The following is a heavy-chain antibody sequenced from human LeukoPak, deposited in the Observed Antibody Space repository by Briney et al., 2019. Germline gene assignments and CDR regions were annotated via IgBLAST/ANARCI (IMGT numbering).Heavy chain of an antibody. CDR2: IKSKTDGGTT. D-gene: IGHD1-26*01. Sequence: GGSLRLSCAASGFTASSNYMSWVRQAPGKGLEWVGRIKSKTDGGTTDYAAPVKGRFTISRDGSKNTLYLQMNSLKTEDTAVYYCTTEPLVVGATFDCWGQGTLVTVSS. J-gene: IGHJ4*02. CDR3: TTEPLVVGATFDC. CDR1: GFTASSNY. V-gene: IGHV3-15*01.